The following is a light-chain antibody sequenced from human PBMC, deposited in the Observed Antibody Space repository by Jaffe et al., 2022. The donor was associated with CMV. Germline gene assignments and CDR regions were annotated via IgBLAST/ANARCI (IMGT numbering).Light chain of an antibody. CDR1: QSISNNF. CDR2: GAS. Sequence: EIVLTQSPGTLSLSPGERAILSCRASQSISNNFLAWYQQRPGQAPRLLIFGASSRATGIPDRFSGSGSGTDFTLTISRLEPEDFAVYYCQHYGSSPRTFGPGTKVDIK. CDR3: QHYGSSPRT. J-gene: IGKJ3*01. V-gene: IGKV3-20*01.